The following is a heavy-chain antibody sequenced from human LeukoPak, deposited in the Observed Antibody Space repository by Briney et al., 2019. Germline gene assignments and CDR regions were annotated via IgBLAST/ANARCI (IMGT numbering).Heavy chain of an antibody. CDR1: GFTFSSYA. Sequence: PGGSLRLSCAASGFTFSSYAMSWVRQAPGKGLEWVPSISDNGGSTYYADSVKGRFTISRDNSKNTLYLQMNSLRAEDTAVYYCAKSVSGLSTVTTIQWGEGTLVTVPS. D-gene: IGHD4-17*01. CDR2: ISDNGGST. CDR3: AKSVSGLSTVTTIQ. V-gene: IGHV3-23*01. J-gene: IGHJ4*02.